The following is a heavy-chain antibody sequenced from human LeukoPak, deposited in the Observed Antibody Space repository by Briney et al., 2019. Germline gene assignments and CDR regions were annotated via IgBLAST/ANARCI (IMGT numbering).Heavy chain of an antibody. CDR2: IYYSGST. D-gene: IGHD5/OR15-5a*01. V-gene: IGHV4-39*01. Sequence: NPSETLSLTCTVSGGSISSSSYYWGWIRQPPGKGLEWIGSIYYSGSTYYNPSLKSRVTISVDTSKNQFSLKLSSVTAADTAVYYCAKLYSVYDPWGQGTLVTVSS. J-gene: IGHJ5*02. CDR1: GGSISSSSYY. CDR3: AKLYSVYDP.